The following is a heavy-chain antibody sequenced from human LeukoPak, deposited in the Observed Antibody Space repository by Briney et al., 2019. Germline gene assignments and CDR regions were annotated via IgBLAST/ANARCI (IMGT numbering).Heavy chain of an antibody. CDR2: TYYRSKWYN. V-gene: IGHV6-1*01. J-gene: IGHJ6*02. CDR3: ARDDCGGDCYSYYYYYGMDV. D-gene: IGHD2-21*02. Sequence: SQTLSLTCAISGDSVSSNSAAWNWIRQSPSRGLEWLGRTYYRSKWYNDYAVSVKSRITINPDTSKNQFSLQLNSVTPEDTAVYYCARDDCGGDCYSYYYYYGMDVWGQGTTVTVSS. CDR1: GDSVSSNSAA.